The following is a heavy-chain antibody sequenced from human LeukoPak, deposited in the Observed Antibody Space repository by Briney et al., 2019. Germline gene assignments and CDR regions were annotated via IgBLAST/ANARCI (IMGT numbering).Heavy chain of an antibody. CDR2: INRDGSDA. CDR1: GFTFISEW. J-gene: IGHJ4*02. Sequence: GGSLRLSCAVSGFTFISEWMHWVRQAPRQGLEWISCINRDGSDARYADSVKGRFTISRDNAKDTLYLQMNSLRADDTAVYYCAHNRAGYPFDYWGQGTLVTVSS. D-gene: IGHD1-14*01. CDR3: AHNRAGYPFDY. V-gene: IGHV3-74*01.